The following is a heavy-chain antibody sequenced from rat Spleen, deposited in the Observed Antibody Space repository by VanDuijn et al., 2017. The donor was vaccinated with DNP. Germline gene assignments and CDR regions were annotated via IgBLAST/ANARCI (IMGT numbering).Heavy chain of an antibody. D-gene: IGHD1-2*01. V-gene: IGHV5-25*01. J-gene: IGHJ2*01. Sequence: EVQLVESGGGLVQPGGSMKLSCAASGFTFSNYYMAWVRQAPTKGLEWVASISTGIGRSYYRDSVKGRFTISRDNAISTLYLQMDSLRSEDTATYYCASWAPIAPLSTSNYWGQGVMVTVSS. CDR3: ASWAPIAPLSTSNY. CDR2: ISTGIGRS. CDR1: GFTFSNYY.